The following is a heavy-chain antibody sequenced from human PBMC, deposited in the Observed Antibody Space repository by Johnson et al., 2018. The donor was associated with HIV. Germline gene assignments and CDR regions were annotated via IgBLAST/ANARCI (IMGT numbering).Heavy chain of an antibody. CDR3: ARQHYYDSSGQGGGLDI. D-gene: IGHD3-22*01. CDR2: IKQDGSEK. J-gene: IGHJ3*02. V-gene: IGHV3-7*03. CDR1: GFTVSSNY. Sequence: VQLVESGGGLVQPGGSLRLSCAASGFTVSSNYMSWVRQAPGKGLEWVADIKQDGSEKYYLDPVKGRFTISRDNARKSLYLQMNSLRAEDTALYYCARQHYYDSSGQGGGLDIWGQGTMVTVSS.